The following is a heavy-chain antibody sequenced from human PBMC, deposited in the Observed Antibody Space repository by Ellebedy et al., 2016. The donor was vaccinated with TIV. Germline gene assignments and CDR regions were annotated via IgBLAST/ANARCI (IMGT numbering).Heavy chain of an antibody. Sequence: SETLSLTXTVSGGSISGTYTSYYWGWIRQPPGKGLEWIGSIYDSGRTHYNQSLKSRVTISVDTSKNQFSLKLSSVTAADTAVYYCARYRSGIVVVPAHYGMDVWGQGTTVTVSS. D-gene: IGHD2-2*01. CDR3: ARYRSGIVVVPAHYGMDV. J-gene: IGHJ6*02. V-gene: IGHV4-39*01. CDR2: IYDSGRT. CDR1: GGSISGTYTSYY.